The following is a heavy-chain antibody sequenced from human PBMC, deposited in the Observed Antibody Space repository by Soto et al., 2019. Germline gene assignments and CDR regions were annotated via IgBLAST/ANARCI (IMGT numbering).Heavy chain of an antibody. CDR2: ISGSGDTK. CDR3: AKYCSSDVCFDY. J-gene: IGHJ4*02. D-gene: IGHD2-8*01. Sequence: PGGSLRLSCASSGFTFSSCSMNWVRQAPGKGLEWVSYISGSGDTKYYADSVKGRFTISRDNAKNSLYLQMSTLRAEDTAVYYCAKYCSSDVCFDYWGQGTLVTVSS. CDR1: GFTFSSCS. V-gene: IGHV3-48*01.